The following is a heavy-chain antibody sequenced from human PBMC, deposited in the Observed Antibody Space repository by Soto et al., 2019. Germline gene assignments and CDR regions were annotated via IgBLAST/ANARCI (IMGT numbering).Heavy chain of an antibody. V-gene: IGHV3-33*01. CDR3: AGERYSGGWYDLDY. CDR1: GFTFSSYG. Sequence: QVQLVESGGGVVQPGRSLRLSCAASGFTFSSYGMHWVRQAPGKGLEWVAVIWYDGSNKYYADSVKGRFTISRDNSETTLYLQLNSLRAEDTAVYYCAGERYSGGWYDLDYWGQGTLVNVSS. CDR2: IWYDGSNK. J-gene: IGHJ4*02. D-gene: IGHD6-19*01.